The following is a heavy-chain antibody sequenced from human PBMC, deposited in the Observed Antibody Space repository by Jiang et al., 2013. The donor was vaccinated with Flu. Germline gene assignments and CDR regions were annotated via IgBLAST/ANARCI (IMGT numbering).Heavy chain of an antibody. J-gene: IGHJ3*02. D-gene: IGHD3-16*02. CDR3: ARSVTRADAFNI. CDR1: GSTVSSFT. CDR2: TVPIFGTT. V-gene: IGHV1-69*01. Sequence: PGSSVKVSCKASGSTVSSFTITWVRQAPGQGLEWVGVTVPIFGTTKYAQKFQGRVTITADESTGTAYMELSSLRPEDTAVYYCARSVTRADAFNIWGQGTMITVSS.